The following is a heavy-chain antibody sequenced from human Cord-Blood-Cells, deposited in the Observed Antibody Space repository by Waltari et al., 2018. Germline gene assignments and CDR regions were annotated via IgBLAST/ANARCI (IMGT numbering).Heavy chain of an antibody. CDR2: INHSGST. Sequence: QVQLQQWGAGLLKPSETLSLTCAVYGGSFSGYYCSWLRQPPGKGLEWIGEINHSGSTNYNPSLKSRVTISVDTSKNQFSLKLSSVTAADTAVYYCARPGNYGSGSRGFDPWGQGTLVTVSS. CDR3: ARPGNYGSGSRGFDP. J-gene: IGHJ5*02. CDR1: GGSFSGYY. D-gene: IGHD3-10*01. V-gene: IGHV4-34*01.